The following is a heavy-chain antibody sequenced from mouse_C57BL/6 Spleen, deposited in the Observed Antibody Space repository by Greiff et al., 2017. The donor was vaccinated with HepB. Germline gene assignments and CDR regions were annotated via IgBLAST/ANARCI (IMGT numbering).Heavy chain of an antibody. V-gene: IGHV1-50*01. CDR1: GYTFTSYW. D-gene: IGHD2-5*01. CDR2: IDPSDSYT. CDR3: ARRNYSNWAMDY. J-gene: IGHJ4*01. Sequence: QVQLKQPGAELVKPGASVKLSCKASGYTFTSYWMQWVKQRPGQGLEWIGEIDPSDSYTNYNQKFKGKATLTVDTSSSTAYMQLSSLTSEDSAVYYCARRNYSNWAMDYWGQGTSVTVSS.